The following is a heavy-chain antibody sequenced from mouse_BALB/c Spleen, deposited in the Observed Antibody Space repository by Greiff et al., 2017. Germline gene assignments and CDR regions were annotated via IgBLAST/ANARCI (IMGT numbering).Heavy chain of an antibody. CDR2: IDPENGDT. Sequence: EVKLMESGAELVRSGASVKLSCTASGFNIKDYYMHWVKQRPEQGLEWIGWIDPENGDTEYAPKFQGKATMTADTSSNTAYLQLSSLTSEDTAVYYCNAEPSFAYWGQGTLVTVSA. V-gene: IGHV14-4*02. CDR1: GFNIKDYY. J-gene: IGHJ3*01. CDR3: NAEPSFAY.